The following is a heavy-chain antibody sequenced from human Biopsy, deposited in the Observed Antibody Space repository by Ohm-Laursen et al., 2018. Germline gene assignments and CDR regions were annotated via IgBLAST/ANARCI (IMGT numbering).Heavy chain of an antibody. Sequence: TLSLTCSVSGGSINSGGHFWGWVRQSPGKGLEWIGYVYYTGSTDYNPSLQSRVTISVDTSKNHFSLRLRSVTPADTAIYYCARDRGYYSDRTVPGYFDLWGRGTLVTVSS. CDR3: ARDRGYYSDRTVPGYFDL. D-gene: IGHD3-22*01. CDR2: VYYTGST. CDR1: GGSINSGGHF. J-gene: IGHJ2*01. V-gene: IGHV4-61*03.